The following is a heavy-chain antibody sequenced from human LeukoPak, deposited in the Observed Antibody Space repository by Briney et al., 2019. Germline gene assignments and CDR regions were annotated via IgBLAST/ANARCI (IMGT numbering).Heavy chain of an antibody. D-gene: IGHD2-15*01. CDR2: IYPSGST. CDR3: ARPLCSGVSGYISLAYDI. Sequence: SETLSLTCTVSGSSISSYYWSWIRQPPGKGLEWMGYIYPSGSTNSSPSLKSRVTISAGTSKNRISLKLSSVTASDTAVYYWARPLCSGVSGYISLAYDIWGQGTMVTVST. V-gene: IGHV4-4*09. CDR1: GSSISSYY. J-gene: IGHJ3*02.